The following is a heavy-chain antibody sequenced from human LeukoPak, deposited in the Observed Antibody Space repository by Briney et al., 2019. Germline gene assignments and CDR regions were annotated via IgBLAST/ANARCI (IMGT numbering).Heavy chain of an antibody. Sequence: PSDTLSLTCAVSGYFVSAGYSWAWIRHSPGKGLEGIGSISHRGTTYHNPSLKSRVIMSLDTSMNQFSLSLASVTAADTATYYCTRERSGTIVDDWGQGTLVTVSS. D-gene: IGHD1-1*01. CDR3: TRERSGTIVDD. V-gene: IGHV4-38-2*02. J-gene: IGHJ4*02. CDR1: GYFVSAGYS. CDR2: ISHRGTT.